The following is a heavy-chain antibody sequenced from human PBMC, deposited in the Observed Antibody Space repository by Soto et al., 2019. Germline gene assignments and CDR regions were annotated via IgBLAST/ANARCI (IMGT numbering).Heavy chain of an antibody. D-gene: IGHD3-3*02. CDR3: ARALSLASGGDY. V-gene: IGHV3-30-3*01. CDR2: ISYDGSNK. J-gene: IGHJ4*02. Sequence: QVQLVESGGGVVQPGRSLRLSCAASGFTFSRYAMHWVRQAPGKGLEWVAVISYDGSNKYYADSVKGRFTISRDNSKNTLYLQMNSLRAEDTAVYYCARALSLASGGDYWGQGTLVTVSS. CDR1: GFTFSRYA.